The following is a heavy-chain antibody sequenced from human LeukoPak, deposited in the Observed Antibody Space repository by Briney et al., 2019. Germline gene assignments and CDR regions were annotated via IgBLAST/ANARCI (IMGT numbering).Heavy chain of an antibody. J-gene: IGHJ3*02. CDR3: ARPKDGYNYEAFDM. CDR1: GYTFTDYY. CDR2: INCNSGGT. D-gene: IGHD5-24*01. V-gene: IGHV1-2*02. Sequence: ASVKVSCKASGYTFTDYYMHWVRQAPGQGLEWMGWINCNSGGTYSVQKFEGRVTMTRDTSISTAYMELSRLTSDDTAAYYCARPKDGYNYEAFDMWGQGTLVTVSS.